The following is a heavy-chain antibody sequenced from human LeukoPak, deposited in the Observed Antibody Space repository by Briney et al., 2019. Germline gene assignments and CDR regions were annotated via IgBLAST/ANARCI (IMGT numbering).Heavy chain of an antibody. CDR3: AKHYGSGSYQPDY. J-gene: IGHJ4*02. V-gene: IGHV3-23*01. CDR2: IDYDGGSG. Sequence: LPGGSLRLSCTVSGFTLSSYEMSWIRQAPGKGLEWVSSIDYDGGSGHYADSVKGRFTISRDNSNNTLFLHLNSLRGEDTAVYYCAKHYGSGSYQPDYWGQGTLVTVSS. D-gene: IGHD3-10*01. CDR1: GFTLSSYE.